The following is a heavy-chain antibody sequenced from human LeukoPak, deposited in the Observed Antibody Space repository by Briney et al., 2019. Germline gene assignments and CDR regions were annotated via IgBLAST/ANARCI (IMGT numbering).Heavy chain of an antibody. D-gene: IGHD2-2*01. CDR2: IIPIFGTA. CDR1: GGTFSSYA. J-gene: IGHJ3*02. CDR3: ARYPAVVPAAIDAFDI. V-gene: IGHV1-69*13. Sequence: SVKVSCKASGGTFSSYAISWVRQVPGQGLEWMGGIIPIFGTANYAQKFLGRVTITADESTSTAYMELSSLRSEDTAVYYCARYPAVVPAAIDAFDIWGQGTMVTVSS.